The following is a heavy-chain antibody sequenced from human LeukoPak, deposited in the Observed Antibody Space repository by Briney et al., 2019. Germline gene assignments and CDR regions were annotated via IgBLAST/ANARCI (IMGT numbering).Heavy chain of an antibody. CDR1: GFTFSSYG. CDR3: AKDQGIAAAGTFDYFDY. J-gene: IGHJ4*02. V-gene: IGHV3-23*01. D-gene: IGHD6-13*01. CDR2: ISGSGGST. Sequence: GGSLRLSCAASGFTFSSYGMSWVRQAPGKGLEWVSAISGSGGSTYYADSVKGRFTISRDNSKNTLYLQMNSLRAEDTAVYYCAKDQGIAAAGTFDYFDYWGQGTLVTVSS.